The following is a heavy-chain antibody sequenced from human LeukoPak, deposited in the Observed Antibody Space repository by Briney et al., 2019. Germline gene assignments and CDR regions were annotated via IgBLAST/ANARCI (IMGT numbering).Heavy chain of an antibody. Sequence: GGSLRLSCAASGFTFSSYGMHWVRQAPGKGLELVAVISYDGSNKYYADSVKGRFTISRDNSKNTLYLQMNSLRAEDTAVYYCAKDAQGYYDSSGYYSPLFDYWGQGTLVTVSS. CDR2: ISYDGSNK. CDR3: AKDAQGYYDSSGYYSPLFDY. J-gene: IGHJ4*02. D-gene: IGHD3-22*01. V-gene: IGHV3-30*18. CDR1: GFTFSSYG.